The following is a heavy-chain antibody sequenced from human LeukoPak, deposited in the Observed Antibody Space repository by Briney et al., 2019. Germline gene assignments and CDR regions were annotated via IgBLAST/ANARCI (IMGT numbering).Heavy chain of an antibody. Sequence: GGSLRLSCAASGFTFSSYAMSWVRQAPGKGLEWVSAISSSGGSTYYAHSVKGRFTISSNNSKNTPHLNMNSLRAGDTAVYYCAKDLHPLWLRFPHHVFDIWGQGTMVTVSS. D-gene: IGHD3-22*01. V-gene: IGHV3-23*01. CDR1: GFTFSSYA. J-gene: IGHJ3*02. CDR3: AKDLHPLWLRFPHHVFDI. CDR2: ISSSGGST.